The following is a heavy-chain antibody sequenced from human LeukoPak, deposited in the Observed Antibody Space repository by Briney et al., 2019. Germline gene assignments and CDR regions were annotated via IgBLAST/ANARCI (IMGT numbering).Heavy chain of an antibody. CDR3: VRGSSGTAVRGISWAWFDP. CDR2: IKPDGGEK. V-gene: IGHV3-7*05. Sequence: GGSVRLSCAASGFTFSSYWMTWVRQAPGTGLQWVANIKPDGGEKYYVDSVKGRFTISRDNAKNSLYLEMNSLRPEDTAVHYCVRGSSGTAVRGISWAWFDPWGQGTLVTVSS. CDR1: GFTFSSYW. J-gene: IGHJ5*02. D-gene: IGHD3-10*01.